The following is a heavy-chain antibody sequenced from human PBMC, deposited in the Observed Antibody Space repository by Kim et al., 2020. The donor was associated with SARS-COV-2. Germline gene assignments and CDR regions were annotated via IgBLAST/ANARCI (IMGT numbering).Heavy chain of an antibody. CDR2: ISYDGSNK. Sequence: GGSLRLSCAASGFTFSSYAMHWVRQAPGKGLEWVAVISYDGSNKYYADSVKGRFTISRDNSKNTLYLQMNSLRAEDTAVYYCARDGGHIVVVTAPTYYFDYWGQGTLVTVSS. CDR1: GFTFSSYA. CDR3: ARDGGHIVVVTAPTYYFDY. V-gene: IGHV3-30*04. J-gene: IGHJ4*02. D-gene: IGHD2-21*02.